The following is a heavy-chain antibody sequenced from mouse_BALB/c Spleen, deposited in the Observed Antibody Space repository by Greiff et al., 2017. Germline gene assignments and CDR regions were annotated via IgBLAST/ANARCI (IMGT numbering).Heavy chain of an antibody. V-gene: IGHV1-39*01. CDR2: INPYYGST. D-gene: IGHD4-1*01. J-gene: IGHJ1*01. Sequence: VQLQQTGPELVKPGASVKISCKASGYSFTDYIMLWVKQSHGKSLEWIGNINPYYGSTSYNLKFKGKATLTVDKSSSTAYMQLNSLTSEDSAVYYCARGLWDNWYFDVWGAGTTVTVSS. CDR3: ARGLWDNWYFDV. CDR1: GYSFTDYI.